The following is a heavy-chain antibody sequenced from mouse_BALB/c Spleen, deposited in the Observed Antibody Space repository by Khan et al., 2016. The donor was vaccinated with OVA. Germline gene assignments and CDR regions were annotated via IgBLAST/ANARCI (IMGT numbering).Heavy chain of an antibody. J-gene: IGHJ2*01. CDR3: VRVRVGY. CDR1: GYTFKDYV. CDR2: MNTYTGEP. V-gene: IGHV9-3-1*01. Sequence: QIQLVQSGPELKKPGETVKISCKASGYTFKDYVMNWVKQSPGEGLKWMGWMNTYTGEPTYADDFEGRFAFSLETSANTAYLQFSSLTDEDTATYCCVRVRVGYWGQGTALTVSS.